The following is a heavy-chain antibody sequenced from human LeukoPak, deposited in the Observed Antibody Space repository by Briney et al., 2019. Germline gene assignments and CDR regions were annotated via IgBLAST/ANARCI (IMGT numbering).Heavy chain of an antibody. CDR3: ARGGEGRYYDSSGYSNWFDP. Sequence: ASVKVSCKASGYTFTSYGISWVRQAPGQGLEWMGWISAYNGNTNYAQKLQGRVTMTTDTSTSTAYMELRSLRSDDTAVYYCARGGEGRYYDSSGYSNWFDPWGQGTLVTVSS. D-gene: IGHD3-22*01. J-gene: IGHJ5*02. V-gene: IGHV1-18*01. CDR2: ISAYNGNT. CDR1: GYTFTSYG.